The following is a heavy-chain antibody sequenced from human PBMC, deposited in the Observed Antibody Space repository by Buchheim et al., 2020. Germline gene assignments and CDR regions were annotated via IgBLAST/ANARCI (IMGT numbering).Heavy chain of an antibody. Sequence: QVQLQESGPGLVKPSQTLSLTCTVSGGSISSGGYYWSWIRQHPGKGLEWIGYIYYSGSTYYNPSLKSRVTISVDTSKNQFSPKLSSVTAADTAVYYCARDYDIVVVPAAIRSLYGMDVWGQGTT. J-gene: IGHJ6*02. CDR3: ARDYDIVVVPAAIRSLYGMDV. V-gene: IGHV4-31*03. D-gene: IGHD2-2*01. CDR2: IYYSGST. CDR1: GGSISSGGYY.